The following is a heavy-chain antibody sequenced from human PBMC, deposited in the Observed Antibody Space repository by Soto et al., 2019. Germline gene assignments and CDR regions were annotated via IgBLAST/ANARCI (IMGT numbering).Heavy chain of an antibody. J-gene: IGHJ4*02. CDR1: GASISTNNW. CDR3: AVPGSGDFDY. CDR2: VYHSGST. V-gene: IGHV4-4*02. Sequence: SETLSLTCAVSGASISTNNWWSWVRQPPGKGLEWIGEVYHSGSTNCNPSLKSRVTISIDKSKNQFSLRLTSMTAADTAVYYCAVPGSGDFDYWSQGTLVTVSS. D-gene: IGHD2-15*01.